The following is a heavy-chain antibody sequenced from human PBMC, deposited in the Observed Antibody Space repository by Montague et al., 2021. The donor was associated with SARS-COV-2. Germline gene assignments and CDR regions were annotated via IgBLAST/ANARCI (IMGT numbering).Heavy chain of an antibody. CDR2: TYYRSEWYS. CDR3: ARAERGSCGDGNCYQYFFNY. V-gene: IGHV6-1*01. CDR1: GDSVSTNSGT. J-gene: IGHJ4*02. D-gene: IGHD2-15*01. Sequence: CAISGDSVSTNSGTWNWVRLSPSRGLEWLGRTYYRSEWYSDYSVSVKSRISINPDTSENQFSLQLNSATPEDTAVYYCARAERGSCGDGNCYQYFFNYWGQGTLVTVSS.